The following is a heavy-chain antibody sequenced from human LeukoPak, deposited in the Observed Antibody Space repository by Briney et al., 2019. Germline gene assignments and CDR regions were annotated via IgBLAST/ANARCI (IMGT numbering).Heavy chain of an antibody. CDR3: ARDRRDRGVPYMDV. J-gene: IGHJ6*03. D-gene: IGHD3-10*01. CDR1: GYTFRSNG. Sequence: ASVKVSCKASGYTFRSNGISWVRQAPGQGLEWMGGIIPIFGTANYAQKFQGRVTITADKSTSTAYMELSSLRSEDTAVYYCARDRRDRGVPYMDVWGKGTTVTVSS. V-gene: IGHV1-69*06. CDR2: IIPIFGTA.